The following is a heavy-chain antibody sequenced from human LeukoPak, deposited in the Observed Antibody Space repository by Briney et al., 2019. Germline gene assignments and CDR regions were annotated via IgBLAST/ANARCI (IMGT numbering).Heavy chain of an antibody. Sequence: GGSLRLACAAPKFTFSTSALSWVRQAPGRGLEWVSGISGSGAKAYYSDSVKGRFTISRDNSKSMLYLQMNSLRVEDTALYYCAKDPMWFGEGDYKYYMDVWGGGTTVTVSS. CDR1: KFTFSTSA. CDR3: AKDPMWFGEGDYKYYMDV. J-gene: IGHJ6*03. V-gene: IGHV3-23*01. D-gene: IGHD3-10*01. CDR2: ISGSGAKA.